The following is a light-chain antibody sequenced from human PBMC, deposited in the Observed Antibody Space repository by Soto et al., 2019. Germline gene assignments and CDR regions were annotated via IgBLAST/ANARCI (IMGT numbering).Light chain of an antibody. CDR2: KAS. J-gene: IGKJ3*01. Sequence: DIPMTQSPSTLSASVGDRVTITCRASQSVSSWLAWYQQKPGTAPKLLIYKASTLESGVPSRFSGSGSGTEFTLTVSSLQPDDFATYYCQQYNTSVFTFGPGTKVDIK. V-gene: IGKV1-5*03. CDR3: QQYNTSVFT. CDR1: QSVSSW.